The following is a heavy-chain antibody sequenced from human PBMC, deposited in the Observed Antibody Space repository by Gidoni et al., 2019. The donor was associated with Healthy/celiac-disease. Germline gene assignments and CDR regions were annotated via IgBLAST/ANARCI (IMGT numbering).Heavy chain of an antibody. CDR2: IYPGESDT. J-gene: IGHJ6*02. CDR1: GYSFTSYW. Sequence: EVQLVQSGAEVKKPGESLKISCKGSGYSFTSYWIGWVRRRPGKGLGWMGIIYPGESDTRYSPSFQGQVTISADKSISTAYRQWSSLKASDTAMYYCARRGYCSGGSCYKYRYYYYYGMDVWGQGTTVTVSS. CDR3: ARRGYCSGGSCYKYRYYYYYGMDV. V-gene: IGHV5-51*01. D-gene: IGHD2-15*01.